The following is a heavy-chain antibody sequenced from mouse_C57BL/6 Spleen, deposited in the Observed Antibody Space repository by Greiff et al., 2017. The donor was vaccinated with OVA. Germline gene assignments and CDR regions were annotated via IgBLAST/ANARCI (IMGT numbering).Heavy chain of an antibody. V-gene: IGHV2-6-1*01. CDR2: IWSDGST. Sequence: QVQLQQSGPGLVAPSQSLSITCTVSGFSLTSYGVHWVRQPPGKGLAWLVVIWSDGSTTYNSALKSRLSISKDNSKSQVFLKMNSLQTDDTAMYYCARQYGYDSHAMDYWGQGTSVTVSS. CDR1: GFSLTSYG. CDR3: ARQYGYDSHAMDY. D-gene: IGHD2-2*01. J-gene: IGHJ4*01.